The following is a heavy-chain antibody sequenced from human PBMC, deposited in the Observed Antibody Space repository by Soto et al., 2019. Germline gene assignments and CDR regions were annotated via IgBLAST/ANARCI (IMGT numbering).Heavy chain of an antibody. CDR2: ISYDGSKK. J-gene: IGHJ4*01. CDR3: AKVGGSYYYFDY. V-gene: IGHV3-30*18. CDR1: GLTFSSYG. D-gene: IGHD1-26*01. Sequence: GGSLRLSCAASGLTFSSYGMHWVRQAPGKGLEWVALISYDGSKKYYADSVKGRFTISRDNSKNTVYLQMDSLRPEDTAVYHCAKVGGSYYYFDYWGHGTLVTSPQ.